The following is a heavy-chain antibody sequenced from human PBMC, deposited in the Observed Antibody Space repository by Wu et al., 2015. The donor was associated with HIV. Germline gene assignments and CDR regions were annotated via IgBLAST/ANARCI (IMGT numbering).Heavy chain of an antibody. CDR3: ARDRSPYCFDF. D-gene: IGHD2-15*01. Sequence: QVQLVQSGAEVKKPGASAKISCKASGYTFTSYYIHWVRQAPGQGLEWMGIINLSGGNTNYAQKFQGRVTMTRDTSTNTVYMDLSSLRSEDTALYYCARDRSPYCFDFWGQGTLVTVSS. CDR2: INLSGGNT. J-gene: IGHJ4*02. V-gene: IGHV1-46*01. CDR1: GYTFTSYY.